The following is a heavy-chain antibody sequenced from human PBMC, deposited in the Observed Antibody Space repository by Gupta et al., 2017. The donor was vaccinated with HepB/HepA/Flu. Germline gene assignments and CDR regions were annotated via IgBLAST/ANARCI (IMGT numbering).Heavy chain of an antibody. J-gene: IGHJ6*02. V-gene: IGHV6-1*01. CDR2: TYYRSKWYN. CDR3: ARDGGSWYGGYYYYGMDV. D-gene: IGHD6-13*01. Sequence: QVQLQQSGPGLVKPSQTLSLTCAISGDSVSINSAAWNWIRQSPSRGLEWLGRTYYRSKWYNDYAVSVKSRITSNPDTSKNQFSLQLNYVTPEDTAVYYCARDGGSWYGGYYYYGMDVWGQGTTVTVSS. CDR1: GDSVSINSAA.